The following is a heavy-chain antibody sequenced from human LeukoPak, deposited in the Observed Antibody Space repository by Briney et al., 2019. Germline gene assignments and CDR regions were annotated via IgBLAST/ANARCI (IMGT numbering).Heavy chain of an antibody. CDR1: GGSFSGYY. D-gene: IGHD1-20*01. CDR3: ARVGVYGFDP. V-gene: IGHV4-34*01. Sequence: SETLSLTCAVYGGSFSGYYWSWIRQPPGKGLEWIGEISHSGSTNYNPSLKSRVTISVDTSKNQFSLKLSSVTAADTAVYYCARVGVYGFDPWGQGTLVTVSS. J-gene: IGHJ5*02. CDR2: ISHSGST.